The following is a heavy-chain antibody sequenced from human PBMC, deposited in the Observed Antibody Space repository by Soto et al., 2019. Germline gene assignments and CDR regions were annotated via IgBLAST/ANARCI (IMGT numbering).Heavy chain of an antibody. V-gene: IGHV3-7*01. J-gene: IGHJ6*03. D-gene: IGHD4-4*01. Sequence: PRGSLRLSCAASGFTFSSYWMSWVRQAPGKGLEWVANIKQDGSEKYYVDSVKGRFTISRDNAKNSLYLQMNSLRAEDTAVYYCARAATVTTKLIYYYYYYMDVWGKGTTVTVSS. CDR1: GFTFSSYW. CDR2: IKQDGSEK. CDR3: ARAATVTTKLIYYYYYYMDV.